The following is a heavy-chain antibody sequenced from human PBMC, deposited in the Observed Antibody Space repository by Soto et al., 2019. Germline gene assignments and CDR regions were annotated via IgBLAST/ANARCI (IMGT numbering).Heavy chain of an antibody. CDR3: ARIYTPMIKVLAETNPEGTYNDY. CDR2: TTPILGAV. CDR1: XXXXXSFX. Sequence: QVQLVQSGAEVKKPGSSVXXSXXXXXXXXXSFXXXXXXXAXXXXLEXMXQTTPILGAVNYAQKFQVRVTITADESTSTAYMELISLRSEDTSVYYCARIYTPMIKVLAETNPEGTYNDYWGQGTLVTVSS. D-gene: IGHD3-16*01. J-gene: IGHJ4*02. V-gene: IGHV1-69*01.